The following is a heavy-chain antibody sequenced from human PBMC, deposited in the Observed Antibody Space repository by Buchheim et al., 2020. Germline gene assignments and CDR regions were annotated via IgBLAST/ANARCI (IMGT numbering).Heavy chain of an antibody. CDR3: ARAIAVAGGFDP. D-gene: IGHD6-19*01. CDR2: IWYDGSSK. CDR1: GFTFSSYG. J-gene: IGHJ5*02. Sequence: QVQLVESGGGVVQPGRSLRLSCAASGFTFSSYGMHWVRQAPGKGLEWVAVIWYDGSSKYYADSVKGRLTISRDNSKNTLYLQMNSLRAEDTAVYYCARAIAVAGGFDPWGQGTL. V-gene: IGHV3-33*01.